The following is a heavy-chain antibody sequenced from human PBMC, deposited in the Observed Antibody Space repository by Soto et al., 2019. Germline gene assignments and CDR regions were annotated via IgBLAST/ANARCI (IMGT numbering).Heavy chain of an antibody. CDR2: ISAYNGNT. V-gene: IGHV1-18*01. Sequence: QVXLVQSGAEVKKPGASVKVSCKASGYTFTSYGISWVRQAPGQGLEWMGWISAYNGNTNYAQKLXXXXXXTXXTXXXXXXXXXXXXXXXXXXXXXXAXXXHXYCTNGVCQPVGYWGQGTLVTVX. CDR3: AXXXHXYCTNGVCQPVGY. D-gene: IGHD2-8*01. J-gene: IGHJ4*02. CDR1: GYTFTSYG.